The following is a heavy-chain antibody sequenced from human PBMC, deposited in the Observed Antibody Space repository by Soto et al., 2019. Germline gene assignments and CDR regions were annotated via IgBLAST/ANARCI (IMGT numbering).Heavy chain of an antibody. CDR1: GVTVSSSD. CDR2: ISYDESNK. CDR3: ARDIRYYDSSGSV. J-gene: IGHJ6*02. D-gene: IGHD3-22*01. V-gene: IGHV3-30-3*01. Sequence: VGSQTVSYRASGVTVSSSDRQWVRQVPGKGLEWVAIISYDESNKYYADSVKGRFTISRDNSKNTLYLQMNSLRAEDTAVYYWARDIRYYDSSGSVWGQGTTVTVSS.